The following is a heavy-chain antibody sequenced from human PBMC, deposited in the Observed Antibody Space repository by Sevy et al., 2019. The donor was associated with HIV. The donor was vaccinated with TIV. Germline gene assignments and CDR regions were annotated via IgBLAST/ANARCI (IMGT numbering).Heavy chain of an antibody. J-gene: IGHJ6*02. D-gene: IGHD2-21*01. V-gene: IGHV1-2*02. CDR3: AKDPSIAGSSFYGLDV. CDR1: GYTFTGDY. Sequence: ASVKVSCKASGYTFTGDYIHWVRQASVQGLEWVGWIKPNNGDTKYARDFQGRVTMTRDTSINTAYMELSGLRSDDTAVYYCAKDPSIAGSSFYGLDVWGQGTAVTVSS. CDR2: IKPNNGDT.